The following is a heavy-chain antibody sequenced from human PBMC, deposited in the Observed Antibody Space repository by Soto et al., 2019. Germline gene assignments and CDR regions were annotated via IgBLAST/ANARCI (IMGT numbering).Heavy chain of an antibody. V-gene: IGHV1-69*06. CDR1: GGTFSSYA. J-gene: IGHJ4*02. D-gene: IGHD2-2*01. CDR3: ARDDFCSSTSCPPDFDY. CDR2: VIPIFGTA. Sequence: ASVKVSCKASGGTFSSYAISWVRQAPGQGLEWMGGVIPIFGTANYAQKFQGRVTITADKSTSTAYMELSSLRSEDTAVYYCARDDFCSSTSCPPDFDYWGQGTLVTVSS.